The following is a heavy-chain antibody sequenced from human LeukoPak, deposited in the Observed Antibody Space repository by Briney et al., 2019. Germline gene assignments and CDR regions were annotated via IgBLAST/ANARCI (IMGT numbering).Heavy chain of an antibody. CDR2: ISGSGGST. V-gene: IGHV3-23*01. Sequence: GGSLGLYCAASGFTVSSCTMIWVRQARGKELEWVSAISGSGGSTYYADSVKGRFTISRDNSKNTLYLQMNSLRAEDTAVYYCGKDRGVVPAAIYWGQGTLVTVSS. D-gene: IGHD2-2*01. CDR3: GKDRGVVPAAIY. CDR1: GFTVSSCT. J-gene: IGHJ4*02.